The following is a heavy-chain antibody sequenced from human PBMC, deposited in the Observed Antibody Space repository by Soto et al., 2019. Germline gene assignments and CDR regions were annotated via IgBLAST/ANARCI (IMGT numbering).Heavy chain of an antibody. J-gene: IGHJ5*02. Sequence: PSETLSLTCAVSGGSISSGGYSWSWIRQPPGKGLEWIGYIYHSGSTYYNPSLKSRVTISVDRSKNQFSLKLSSVTAADTAVYYCARVGYNWNYYRWFDPWGQGTLVTVPS. V-gene: IGHV4-30-2*01. CDR3: ARVGYNWNYYRWFDP. CDR2: IYHSGST. CDR1: GGSISSGGYS. D-gene: IGHD1-7*01.